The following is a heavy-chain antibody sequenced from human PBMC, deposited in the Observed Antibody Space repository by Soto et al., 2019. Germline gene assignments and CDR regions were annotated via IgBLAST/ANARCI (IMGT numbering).Heavy chain of an antibody. J-gene: IGHJ4*02. Sequence: GGSLRLSCTASGFTFGDYAMSWFRQAPGKGLEWVGFIRSKAYGGTTEYAASVKGRFTTSRDDSKSIAYLQMNSLKTEDTAVYYCTRSLDILTGYYAPSFDYWGQGTLVTVSS. CDR2: IRSKAYGGTT. D-gene: IGHD3-9*01. V-gene: IGHV3-49*03. CDR3: TRSLDILTGYYAPSFDY. CDR1: GFTFGDYA.